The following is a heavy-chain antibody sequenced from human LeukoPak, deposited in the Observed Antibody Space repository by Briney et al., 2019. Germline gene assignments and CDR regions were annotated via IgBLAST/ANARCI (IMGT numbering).Heavy chain of an antibody. Sequence: PGASLRLSCAASGFTFNNYAMNWVRQAPGKGLEWVSVITSSGSTYYADSVLGRFTISRDNSKNTLYLQMNSLRAEDTAIYYCAKDLYGDYDFDCWGRGTLVTVSS. CDR2: ITSSGST. CDR3: AKDLYGDYDFDC. V-gene: IGHV3-23*01. CDR1: GFTFNNYA. J-gene: IGHJ4*02. D-gene: IGHD4-17*01.